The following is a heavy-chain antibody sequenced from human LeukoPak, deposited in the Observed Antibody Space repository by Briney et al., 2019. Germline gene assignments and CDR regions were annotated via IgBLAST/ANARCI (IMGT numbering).Heavy chain of an antibody. CDR2: INPNSGGT. V-gene: IGHV1-2*02. CDR3: ARDMMVTLAGPPDY. D-gene: IGHD5-18*01. CDR1: GYTFTGYY. J-gene: IGHJ4*02. Sequence: ASVKVSCKASGYTFTGYYMHWVRQAPGQGLEWMGWINPNSGGTNYAQKFQGRVTMTRDTSISTAYMELSRLRSDDTAVYYCARDMMVTLAGPPDYWGQGTLVTVSS.